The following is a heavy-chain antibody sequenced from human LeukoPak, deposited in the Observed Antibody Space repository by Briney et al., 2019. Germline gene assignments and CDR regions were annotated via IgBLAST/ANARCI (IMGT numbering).Heavy chain of an antibody. CDR2: IRYDGSNK. J-gene: IGHJ4*02. Sequence: GGSLRLSCAASGFTFSSYGMHWVRQAPGKGLEWVAFIRYDGSNKYYADSVKGRFAISRDNSKNTLYLQMNSLRAEDTAVYYCAKDSNVNGWLELYYFDYWGQGTLVTVSS. D-gene: IGHD6-19*01. V-gene: IGHV3-30*02. CDR1: GFTFSSYG. CDR3: AKDSNVNGWLELYYFDY.